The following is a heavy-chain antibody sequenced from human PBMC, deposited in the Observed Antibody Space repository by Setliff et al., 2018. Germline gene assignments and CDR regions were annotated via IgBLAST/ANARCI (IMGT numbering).Heavy chain of an antibody. CDR1: GGSISTYY. D-gene: IGHD3-9*01. V-gene: IGHV4-4*07. Sequence: PSETLSLTCTVSGGSISTYYWSWIRQPAGKGLEWIGRMYTSGHTNYNTSLKSRVTMSLDTSKNQFSLKLSSVTAADMAVYYCASTDYDILTGYYPYGMDVWGQGTTVTVSS. CDR2: MYTSGHT. CDR3: ASTDYDILTGYYPYGMDV. J-gene: IGHJ6*02.